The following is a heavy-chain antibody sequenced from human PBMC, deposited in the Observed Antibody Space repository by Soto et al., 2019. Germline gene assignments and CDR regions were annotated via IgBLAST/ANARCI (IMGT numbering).Heavy chain of an antibody. V-gene: IGHV4-39*01. J-gene: IGHJ6*02. Sequence: SETLSLTCTVSGGSISSSSYYWGWIRQPPGKGLEWIGSIYFSGSTYYNPSLKSRVTISVDTSKNHFSLKLRSVTAADTSVYYCATQPLARYCSSTSCLHYDGMDVWGQGTTVT. CDR2: IYFSGST. CDR1: GGSISSSSYY. D-gene: IGHD2-2*01. CDR3: ATQPLARYCSSTSCLHYDGMDV.